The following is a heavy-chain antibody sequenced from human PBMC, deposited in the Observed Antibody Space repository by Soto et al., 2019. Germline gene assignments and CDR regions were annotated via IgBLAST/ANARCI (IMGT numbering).Heavy chain of an antibody. CDR3: AAGREGYFGSGSYSDY. V-gene: IGHV1-58*01. J-gene: IGHJ4*02. Sequence: SSVKVSCKASGFTFTSSAVQWVRQARGQGLEWIGWIVVGSGNTDYAQKFQERVTISRDMSTSTAYMELSSLRSEDTAVYYCAAGREGYFGSGSYSDYWGQGTMVTVSS. CDR2: IVVGSGNT. CDR1: GFTFTSSA. D-gene: IGHD3-10*01.